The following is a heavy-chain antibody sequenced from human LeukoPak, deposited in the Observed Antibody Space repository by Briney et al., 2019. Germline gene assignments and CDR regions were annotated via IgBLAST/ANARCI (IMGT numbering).Heavy chain of an antibody. D-gene: IGHD4-23*01. CDR1: GGSFSGYY. Sequence: SETLSLTCAVYGGSFSGYYWSWIRQPPGKGLEWIGEINHSGSTNYNPSLKSRVTISVDTSKNQLSLKLSSVTAADTAVYYCARGYGGNSAVYYYYYMDVWGKGTTVTVSS. CDR2: INHSGST. J-gene: IGHJ6*03. V-gene: IGHV4-34*01. CDR3: ARGYGGNSAVYYYYYMDV.